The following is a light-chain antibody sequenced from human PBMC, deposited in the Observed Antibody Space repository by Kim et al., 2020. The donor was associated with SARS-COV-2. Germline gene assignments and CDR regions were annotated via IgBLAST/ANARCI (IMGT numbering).Light chain of an antibody. CDR1: QSVSSN. V-gene: IGKV3D-15*01. CDR2: GAS. CDR3: QHYNNWSLT. Sequence: SVYPGERATLSCRASQSVSSNLAWYQQKPGQSPRLLIYGASTRATGIPARFSGSGFGTEFTLTISSLQSEDFAVYYCQHYNNWSLTFGQGTKLEI. J-gene: IGKJ2*01.